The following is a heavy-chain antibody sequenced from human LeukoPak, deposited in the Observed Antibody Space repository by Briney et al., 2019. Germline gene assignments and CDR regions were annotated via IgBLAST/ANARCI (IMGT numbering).Heavy chain of an antibody. J-gene: IGHJ5*02. V-gene: IGHV4-61*01. Sequence: SETLSLTCTVSGGSVSSANYYWSWVRQTPGKGLEWIGYIYRSGSATYNPSLKTRVTILVDTPNNQFSLKLNSVTAADAAVYYCARGIGSASRIDPWGQGMQVTVTS. D-gene: IGHD2-15*01. CDR1: GGSVSSANYY. CDR2: IYRSGSA. CDR3: ARGIGSASRIDP.